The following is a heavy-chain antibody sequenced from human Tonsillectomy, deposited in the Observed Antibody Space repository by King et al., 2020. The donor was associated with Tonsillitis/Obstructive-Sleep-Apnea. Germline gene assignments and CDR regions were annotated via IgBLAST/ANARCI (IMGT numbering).Heavy chain of an antibody. CDR2: ISYDGSNK. V-gene: IGHV3-30*01. Sequence: QLVQSGGGVVQPGRSLRLSCAASGFTFISYAMHWVRQAPGKGLEWVAVISYDGSNKYYADSVKGRFTISRDNSKNTLYLQMNSLRAEDTAVYYCARHCSSTSCRREDYWGQGTLVTVSS. CDR1: GFTFISYA. CDR3: ARHCSSTSCRREDY. D-gene: IGHD2-2*01. J-gene: IGHJ4*02.